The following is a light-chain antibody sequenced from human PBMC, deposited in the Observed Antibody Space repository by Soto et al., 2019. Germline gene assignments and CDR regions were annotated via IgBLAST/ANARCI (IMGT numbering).Light chain of an antibody. Sequence: QSVLTQPPSVFGAPGQRVTISCTGSSSNIGAGYDVHWYQQLPGTAPKLLIYANSNRPSGVPGRFSGSKSGTSASLAITGLQAEDEADYYCQSYDSSLSGYVFGTGTKVTVL. CDR1: SSNIGAGYD. V-gene: IGLV1-40*01. CDR2: ANS. J-gene: IGLJ1*01. CDR3: QSYDSSLSGYV.